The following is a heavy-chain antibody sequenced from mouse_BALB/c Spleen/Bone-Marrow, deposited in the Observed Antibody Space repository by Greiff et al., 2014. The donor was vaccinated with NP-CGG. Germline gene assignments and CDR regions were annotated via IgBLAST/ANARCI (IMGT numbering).Heavy chain of an antibody. Sequence: EVQGVESGGGLVQPGGSLKLSCAASGFTFSSYTMSWARQTPEKRLEWVAYISNGGGSTYYPDTVKGRFTISRDNAKNTLYLQMSSLKSEDTAMYYCARHVGNPYAMDYWGQGTSVTVSS. CDR3: ARHVGNPYAMDY. J-gene: IGHJ4*01. CDR2: ISNGGGST. V-gene: IGHV5-12-2*01. CDR1: GFTFSSYT. D-gene: IGHD3-1*01.